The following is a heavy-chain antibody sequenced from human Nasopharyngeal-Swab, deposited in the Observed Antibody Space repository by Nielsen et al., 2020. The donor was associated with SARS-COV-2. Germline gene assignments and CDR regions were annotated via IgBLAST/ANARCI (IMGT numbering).Heavy chain of an antibody. V-gene: IGHV4-39*01. D-gene: IGHD6-13*01. CDR1: GGSISSSSYY. Sequence: SETLSLTCTVSGGSISSSSYYWVWIRQPPGKGLEWIGSIYYSGSTYYNPSLKSRVTISVDTSKNQFSLKLSSVTAADTAVCYCARHIRNIAAAGTPLYYFDYWGQGTLVTVSS. J-gene: IGHJ4*02. CDR3: ARHIRNIAAAGTPLYYFDY. CDR2: IYYSGST.